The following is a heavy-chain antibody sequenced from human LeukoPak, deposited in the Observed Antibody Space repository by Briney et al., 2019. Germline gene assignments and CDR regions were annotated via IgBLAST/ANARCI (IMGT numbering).Heavy chain of an antibody. CDR2: INHSGST. J-gene: IGHJ3*02. CDR3: ARVKITMVRRVEIINAFDI. D-gene: IGHD3-10*01. V-gene: IGHV4-34*01. Sequence: PSETLSLTCAVYGGSFSGYYWSWIRQPPGKGLEWIGEINHSGSTNYNPSLKSRVTISVDTSKNQFSLKLSSVTAADTAVYYCARVKITMVRRVEIINAFDIWGQGTMVTVSS. CDR1: GGSFSGYY.